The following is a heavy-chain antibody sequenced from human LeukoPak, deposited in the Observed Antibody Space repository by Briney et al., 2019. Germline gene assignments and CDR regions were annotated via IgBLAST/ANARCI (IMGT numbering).Heavy chain of an antibody. CDR3: ASSSNCSGGSCYFSELYYYYMDV. CDR1: GYTFTGYY. V-gene: IGHV1-2*02. D-gene: IGHD2-15*01. J-gene: IGHJ6*03. CDR2: INPNSGGT. Sequence: ASVKVSCKASGYTFTGYYMHWVRQAPGQGLEWMGWINPNSGGTNYAQKFQGRVTMTRDTSISTAYMELSRLRSDDTAVYYCASSSNCSGGSCYFSELYYYYMDVWGKGTTVTISS.